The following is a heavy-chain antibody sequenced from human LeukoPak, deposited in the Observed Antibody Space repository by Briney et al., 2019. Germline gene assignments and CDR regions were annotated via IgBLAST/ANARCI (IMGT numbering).Heavy chain of an antibody. J-gene: IGHJ4*02. CDR2: INHSGST. V-gene: IGHV4-34*01. Sequence: SETLSLTCAVYGGSFSGYYWSWIRQPPGKGLEWIGEINHSGSTNYNPSLKSRVTISVDTSKNQFSLKLSSVTAADTAVYYCASYLDCSGGSCYSGIGYFDYWGQGTLVTVSS. CDR1: GGSFSGYY. D-gene: IGHD2-15*01. CDR3: ASYLDCSGGSCYSGIGYFDY.